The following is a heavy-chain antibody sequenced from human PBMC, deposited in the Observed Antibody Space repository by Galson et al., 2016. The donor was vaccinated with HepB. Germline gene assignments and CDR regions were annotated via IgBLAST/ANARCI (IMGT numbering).Heavy chain of an antibody. Sequence: SLRLSCAASGFTFSSYGMYWVRQAPGKGLEWVALVSYDGNERYYADSVRGRFTISRDNSWNTLYLEIDSLRPEDTAVYYCAKDHPPSWAKTGYTSGWLYYYALDVWGQGTTVTVSS. CDR3: AKDHPPSWAKTGYTSGWLYYYALDV. CDR2: VSYDGNER. V-gene: IGHV3-30*18. J-gene: IGHJ6*02. D-gene: IGHD6-19*01. CDR1: GFTFSSYG.